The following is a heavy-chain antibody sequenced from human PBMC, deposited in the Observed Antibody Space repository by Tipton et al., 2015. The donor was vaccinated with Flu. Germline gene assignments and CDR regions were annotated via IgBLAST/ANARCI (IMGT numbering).Heavy chain of an antibody. CDR2: ISGHNGDT. CDR3: ARDWDRVTLVQYHGMDV. D-gene: IGHD2-8*02. J-gene: IGHJ6*02. CDR1: GYTFTNYG. Sequence: QVQLVQSGAEVKKPGASVKVSCKASGYTFTNYGLSWVRQAPGQGLEWMAWISGHNGDTNYAQKFQGRVTMTTDTSTSTVHMELRSLTSDDTAVYYCARDWDRVTLVQYHGMDVWGQGTTVTVS. V-gene: IGHV1-18*01.